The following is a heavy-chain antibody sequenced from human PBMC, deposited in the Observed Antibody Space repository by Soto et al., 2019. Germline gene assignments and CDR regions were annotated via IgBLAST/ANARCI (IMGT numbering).Heavy chain of an antibody. CDR1: GGSISSGGYF. D-gene: IGHD3-3*02. V-gene: IGHV4-31*03. J-gene: IGHJ6*02. CDR2: IYYSGKT. Sequence: QVQLQESGPGLVKPSQTLSLTCTVSGGSISSGGYFWTWIRQHPGEGLEWIGYIYYSGKTYHNPSLKSRATISVDTYKNPFSLKLSSVTAADTAVYYCARAPLISIFFAYGMDVWGQGTTVTVSS. CDR3: ARAPLISIFFAYGMDV.